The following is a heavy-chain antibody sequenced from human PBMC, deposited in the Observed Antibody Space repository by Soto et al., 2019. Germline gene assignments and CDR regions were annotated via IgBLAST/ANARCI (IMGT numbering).Heavy chain of an antibody. CDR2: ISGSGGST. J-gene: IGHJ4*02. Sequence: PVGSLRLSCAASGFTFSSYAMSWVRQAPGKGLEWVSAISGSGGSTYYADSVKGRFTISRDNSKNTLYLQMNSLRAEDTAVYYCAKVYYYDSSGYYFFDYWGQGTLVTVSS. D-gene: IGHD3-22*01. CDR1: GFTFSSYA. CDR3: AKVYYYDSSGYYFFDY. V-gene: IGHV3-23*01.